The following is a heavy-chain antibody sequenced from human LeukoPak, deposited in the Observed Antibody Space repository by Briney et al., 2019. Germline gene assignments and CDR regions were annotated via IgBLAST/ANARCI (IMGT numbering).Heavy chain of an antibody. CDR1: GAPISRFY. J-gene: IGHJ4*02. Sequence: PSETLSLTCTTSGAPISRFYWSWVRQPPGKGLEWIGNIYNGVPTFFNPSLKSRVTLSVDTSKTQFSLQLASVTAADTALYYCVQTTGWPGFDYWGQGILVTVSS. D-gene: IGHD6-19*01. V-gene: IGHV4-4*09. CDR3: VQTTGWPGFDY. CDR2: IYNGVPT.